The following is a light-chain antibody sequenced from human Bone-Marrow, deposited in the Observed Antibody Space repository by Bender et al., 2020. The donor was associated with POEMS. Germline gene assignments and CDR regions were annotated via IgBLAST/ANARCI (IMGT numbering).Light chain of an antibody. CDR2: DVR. Sequence: QSALTQPASVSGSPGQSITISCTGTSSDVGYFNYVSWYQQYPGKAPKVIIYDVRNRPSGVSNRFSGSKSGNTASLTISGLQAEDEAAYYCSSYTTTRGVVFGGGTKVTVL. CDR1: SSDVGYFNY. V-gene: IGLV2-14*03. CDR3: SSYTTTRGVV. J-gene: IGLJ2*01.